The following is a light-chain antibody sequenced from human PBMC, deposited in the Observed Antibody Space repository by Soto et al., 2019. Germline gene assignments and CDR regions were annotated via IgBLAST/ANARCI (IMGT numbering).Light chain of an antibody. CDR2: DVS. CDR1: SSDVGGYNY. J-gene: IGLJ1*01. V-gene: IGLV2-11*01. Sequence: QSALTQPRSVSGSPGQSVTISCTGTSSDVGGYNYVSWYQQHPGKAPKLMIDDVSKRPSGVPDRFSGSKSGNTASLTISGLQAEAEADYHCCSYAGSYKGYVFGTGTKVTVL. CDR3: CSYAGSYKGYV.